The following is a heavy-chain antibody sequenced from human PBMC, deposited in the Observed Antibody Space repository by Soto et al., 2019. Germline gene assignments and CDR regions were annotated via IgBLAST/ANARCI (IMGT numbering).Heavy chain of an antibody. V-gene: IGHV4-59*08. CDR2: IYYSGST. D-gene: IGHD1-26*01. Sequence: SETLSLTCTVSGGSIRSYYWSWIRQPPGKGLEWIGYIYYSGSTNYNPSLKSRVTISVDTSKNQFSLKLSSVTAADTAVYYCAKIRVGPFHGFDSWGRGILVTVSS. CDR1: GGSIRSYY. CDR3: AKIRVGPFHGFDS. J-gene: IGHJ4*02.